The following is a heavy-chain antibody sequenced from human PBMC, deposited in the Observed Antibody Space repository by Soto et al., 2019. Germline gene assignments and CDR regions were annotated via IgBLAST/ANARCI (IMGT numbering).Heavy chain of an antibody. D-gene: IGHD2-8*02. Sequence: QIQLVQSGPEMKKPGASVRVSCKTSGYSFVTYGISWVRQAPGQGPEWVAWIGPYKGSTGYSERLQGRATISTDMHATTVYMELRSLGPDDTAVYYCARDVQHWWDYPTGGYDYWGQGTLVSVSA. CDR1: GYSFVTYG. V-gene: IGHV1-18*04. CDR3: ARDVQHWWDYPTGGYDY. J-gene: IGHJ4*02. CDR2: IGPYKGST.